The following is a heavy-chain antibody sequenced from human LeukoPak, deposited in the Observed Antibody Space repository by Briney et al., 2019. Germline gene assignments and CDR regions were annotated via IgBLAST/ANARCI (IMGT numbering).Heavy chain of an antibody. D-gene: IGHD3-10*01. J-gene: IGHJ5*02. CDR1: GGSFSDYY. CDR2: IYYSGST. Sequence: SETLSLTCAVYGGSFSDYYWSWIRQPPGKGLEWIGSIYYSGSTYYNPSLKSRVTISVDTSKNQFSLKLSSVTAADTAVYYCARHETYYYDLGRPTPGWFDPWGQGTLVTVSS. CDR3: ARHETYYYDLGRPTPGWFDP. V-gene: IGHV4-34*01.